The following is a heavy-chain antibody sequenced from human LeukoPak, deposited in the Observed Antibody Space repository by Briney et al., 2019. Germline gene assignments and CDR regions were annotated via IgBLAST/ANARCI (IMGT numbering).Heavy chain of an antibody. CDR1: GFTFSSYA. Sequence: PGRSLRLSCAASGFTFSSYAMHWVRQAPGKGLEWVSYITTSGTTTYYADSLKGRFTISRDNAKNSLYLQMNSLRAEDTAVYYCARVLFHSLAVFDYWGQGTLVTVSS. CDR2: ITTSGTTT. J-gene: IGHJ4*02. D-gene: IGHD2/OR15-2a*01. CDR3: ARVLFHSLAVFDY. V-gene: IGHV3-48*03.